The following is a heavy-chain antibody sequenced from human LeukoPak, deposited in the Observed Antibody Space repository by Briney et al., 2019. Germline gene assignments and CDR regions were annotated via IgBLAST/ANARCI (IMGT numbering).Heavy chain of an antibody. Sequence: GGSLRLSCAASGFTFSNYAMHWVRQAPGKGLEWVAVISYDGGNKFYADSMKGRFTISRDNSKNTLYLQLDSLRTEDTAVYYCARAIYRPAAGTPGLKYWGQGTLVTVSS. CDR1: GFTFSNYA. J-gene: IGHJ4*02. V-gene: IGHV3-30*04. D-gene: IGHD6-13*01. CDR2: ISYDGGNK. CDR3: ARAIYRPAAGTPGLKY.